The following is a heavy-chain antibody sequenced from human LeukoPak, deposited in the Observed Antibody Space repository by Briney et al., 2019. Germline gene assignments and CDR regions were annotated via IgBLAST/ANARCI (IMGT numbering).Heavy chain of an antibody. CDR2: IYHSGST. CDR1: GGSISSGYYY. D-gene: IGHD3-22*01. J-gene: IGHJ4*02. V-gene: IGHV4-39*07. Sequence: SETLSLTCTVSGGSISSGYYYWSWIRQPAGKGLEWIGSIYHSGSTYYNPSLKSRVTISVDTSKNQFSLKLSSVTAADTAVYYCARGPNYYDSSGYYPFDYWGQGTLVTVSS. CDR3: ARGPNYYDSSGYYPFDY.